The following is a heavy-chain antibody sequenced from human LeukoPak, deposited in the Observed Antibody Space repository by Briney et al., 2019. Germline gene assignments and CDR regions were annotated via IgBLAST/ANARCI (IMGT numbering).Heavy chain of an antibody. CDR3: AKDGLAAAGWFDY. CDR1: GFTFSYYG. V-gene: IGHV3-30*18. Sequence: PGRSLRLSCAASGFTFSYYGMHWVRQAPGKGLEWVAVISYDGSSKYYADSVKGRFTISRDNSKNTLYLQMNGLRAEDTAVYYCAKDGLAAAGWFDYWGRGTLVTVSS. CDR2: ISYDGSSK. J-gene: IGHJ4*02. D-gene: IGHD6-13*01.